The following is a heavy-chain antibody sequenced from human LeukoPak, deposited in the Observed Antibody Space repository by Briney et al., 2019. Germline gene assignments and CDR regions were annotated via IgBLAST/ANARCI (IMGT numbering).Heavy chain of an antibody. CDR2: INHRGST. V-gene: IGHV4-34*01. D-gene: IGHD6-25*01. CDR3: AGGLDSSGDY. CDR1: GGSFSGYY. J-gene: IGHJ4*02. Sequence: PSETLSLTCAVYGGSFSGYYWSWIRQPPGKGLEWIGKINHRGSTNYNPSLKSRVTISVDASRNQFSLKLTSVTAADTAVFYCAGGLDSSGDYWGQGTLVTVSS.